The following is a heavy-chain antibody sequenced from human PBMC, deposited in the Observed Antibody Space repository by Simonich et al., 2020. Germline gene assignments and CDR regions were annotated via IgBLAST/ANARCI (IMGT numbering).Heavy chain of an antibody. Sequence: QVQLQQWGAGLLKPSETLSLTCAVYGGSFSGYYWSWIRQPPGKGLEWIGEINHSGSTNDNPTLKSRVTISGDTSKNQFSLKLSSVAAADTAGYYCERFKGGYYYYYMDVWGKGTTVTVSS. V-gene: IGHV4-34*01. CDR2: INHSGST. CDR3: ERFKGGYYYYYMDV. D-gene: IGHD3-16*01. J-gene: IGHJ6*03. CDR1: GGSFSGYY.